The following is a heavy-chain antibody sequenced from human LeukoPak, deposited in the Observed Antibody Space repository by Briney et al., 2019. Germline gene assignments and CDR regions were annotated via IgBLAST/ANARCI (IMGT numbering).Heavy chain of an antibody. Sequence: ASVKVSCKASGYTFTGYYMHWVRQAPGQGLEWMGWINPNSGGTNYAQKFQGRVTMTRDTSISTAYMELSRLRSGDTAVYYCARGRPGEYSGSNWGQGTLVTVSS. J-gene: IGHJ4*02. V-gene: IGHV1-2*02. CDR1: GYTFTGYY. CDR3: ARGRPGEYSGSN. CDR2: INPNSGGT. D-gene: IGHD1-26*01.